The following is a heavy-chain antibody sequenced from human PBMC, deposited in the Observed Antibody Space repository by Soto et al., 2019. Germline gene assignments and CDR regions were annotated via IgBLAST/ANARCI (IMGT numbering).Heavy chain of an antibody. V-gene: IGHV4-59*01. J-gene: IGHJ4*02. CDR3: ALRSMAVVPEY. CDR2: MYYGRSA. D-gene: IGHD3-22*01. Sequence: QVQLQESGPGLVKLSETLSLTCAVSGDSISSYYCMWIRQPPGKGLESIGCMYYGRSANYNPSLMSRVTLSVDTSTNQCSLTLSSMTAADTAVYYCALRSMAVVPEYWGQGTLVTVSS. CDR1: GDSISSYY.